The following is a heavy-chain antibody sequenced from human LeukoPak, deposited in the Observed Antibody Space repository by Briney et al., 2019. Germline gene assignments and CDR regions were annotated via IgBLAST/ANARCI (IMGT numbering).Heavy chain of an antibody. CDR1: GGTFISYA. Sequence: ASVKVSCEASGGTFISYAISWVRQAPGQGLEWMGRIIPILGIANYAQKFQGRVTITADKSTSTAYMELSSLRSEDTAVYYCATHYGSGSYYGYWGQGTLVTVSS. CDR3: ATHYGSGSYYGY. V-gene: IGHV1-69*04. J-gene: IGHJ4*02. D-gene: IGHD3-10*01. CDR2: IIPILGIA.